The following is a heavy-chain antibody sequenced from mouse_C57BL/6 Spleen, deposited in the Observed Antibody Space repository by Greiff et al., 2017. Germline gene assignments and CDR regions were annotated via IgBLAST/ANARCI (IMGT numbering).Heavy chain of an antibody. CDR2: IRSGSSTI. CDR1: GFTFSDYG. CDR3: ARLYDYDNAMDY. D-gene: IGHD2-4*01. Sequence: DVKLVESGGGLVKPGGSLKLSCAASGFTFSDYGMHWVRQAPEKGLEWVAYIRSGSSTIYYADTVKGRFTISRDNAKNTLFLQMTSLRSEDTAMYYCARLYDYDNAMDYWGQGTSVTVSS. V-gene: IGHV5-17*01. J-gene: IGHJ4*01.